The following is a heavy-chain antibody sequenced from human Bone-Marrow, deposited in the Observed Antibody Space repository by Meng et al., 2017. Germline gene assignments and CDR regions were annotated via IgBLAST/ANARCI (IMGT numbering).Heavy chain of an antibody. Sequence: SVKVSCKASGGTFSSYAISWVRQAPGQGLEWMGGIIPIFGTANYAQKFQGRVTITADESTSTAYMELGSLRSEDTAVYYCASPRYCSGGSCPLYFDYWGQGTLVTVSS. D-gene: IGHD2-15*01. CDR2: IIPIFGTA. V-gene: IGHV1-69*13. CDR3: ASPRYCSGGSCPLYFDY. J-gene: IGHJ4*02. CDR1: GGTFSSYA.